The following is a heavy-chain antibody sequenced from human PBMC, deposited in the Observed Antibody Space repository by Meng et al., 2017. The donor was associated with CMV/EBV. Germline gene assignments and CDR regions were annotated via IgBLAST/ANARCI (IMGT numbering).Heavy chain of an antibody. D-gene: IGHD7-27*01. CDR3: ARAPPGTRWGSEDYFDY. J-gene: IGHJ4*02. CDR2: ISYDGSNK. Sequence: FTFSSYAMHWVRQAPGEGLEWVAVISYDGSNKYYADSVKGRFTISRDNSKNTLYLQMNSLRAEDTAVYYCARAPPGTRWGSEDYFDYWGQGTLVTVSS. V-gene: IGHV3-30*04. CDR1: FTFSSYA.